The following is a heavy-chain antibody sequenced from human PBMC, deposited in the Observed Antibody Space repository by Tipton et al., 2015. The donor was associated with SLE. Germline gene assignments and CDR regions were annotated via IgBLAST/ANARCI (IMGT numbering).Heavy chain of an antibody. Sequence: QLVQSGAEVKKPGASVKVSCKASGYTFTSYGISWVRQAPGQGLEWMGWISAYNGNTNYAQKLQGRVTMTTDTSTSTAYMELRSLRSDDPAVYYCARDRGYDYVWWSYRRWFYPWGQGTLVTVSS. D-gene: IGHD3-16*02. J-gene: IGHJ5*02. V-gene: IGHV1-18*01. CDR1: GYTFTSYG. CDR3: ARDRGYDYVWWSYRRWFYP. CDR2: ISAYNGNT.